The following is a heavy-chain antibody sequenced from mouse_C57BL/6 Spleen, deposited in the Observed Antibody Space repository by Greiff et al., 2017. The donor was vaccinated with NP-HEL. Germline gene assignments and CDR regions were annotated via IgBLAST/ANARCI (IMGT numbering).Heavy chain of an antibody. CDR3: ASVPFITTVVANGY. CDR1: GYTFTDYN. D-gene: IGHD1-1*01. V-gene: IGHV1-22*01. Sequence: EVQLHQSGPELVKPGASVKMSCKASGYTFTDYNMHWVKQSHGKSLEWIGYINPNNGGTSYNQKFKGKATLTVNKSSSTAYMELRSLTSEDSAVYYCASVPFITTVVANGYWGQGTTLTVSS. J-gene: IGHJ2*01. CDR2: INPNNGGT.